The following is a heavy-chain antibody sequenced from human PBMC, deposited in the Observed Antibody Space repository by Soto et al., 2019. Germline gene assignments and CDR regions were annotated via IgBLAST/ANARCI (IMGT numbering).Heavy chain of an antibody. V-gene: IGHV4-30-4*01. Sequence: KPSETLSLTCTVSGGSISSGDYYWSWIRQPPGKGLEWIGNIYYSGSTCYNPSLKSRVTISIDTSKNQFSLKLSSVTAADTAVYYCASRKSSPYFDYWGKGTLVTVSS. CDR3: ASRKSSPYFDY. D-gene: IGHD3-10*01. CDR1: GGSISSGDYY. J-gene: IGHJ4*02. CDR2: IYYSGST.